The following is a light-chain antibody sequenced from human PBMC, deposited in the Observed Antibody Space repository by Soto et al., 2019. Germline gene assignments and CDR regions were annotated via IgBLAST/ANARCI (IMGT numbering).Light chain of an antibody. V-gene: IGKV1-5*01. CDR3: HQRQRWTPT. J-gene: IGKJ1*01. Sequence: IHMTNSPATLSPSVGDRVTITWLASQSISSCLAWYQQKPWKASKLLIYDASIRAAGIPARFSASGTGTDFTLTISDVQPEDFAVYCCHQRQRWTPTFGQGTKVDIK. CDR1: QSISSC. CDR2: DAS.